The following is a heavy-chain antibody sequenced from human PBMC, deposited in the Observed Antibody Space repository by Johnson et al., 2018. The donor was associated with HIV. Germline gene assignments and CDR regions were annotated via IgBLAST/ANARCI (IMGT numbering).Heavy chain of an antibody. J-gene: IGHJ3*02. V-gene: IGHV3-49*04. CDR2: ISSKAYGGTT. CDR3: TGGRDLRAFDI. Sequence: QLVDSGRGFVQPGRSLRLSCAASRFTFDDYAMHWVRQAPGKGLEWVGFISSKAYGGTTEYAASVKDRFIISRDDSKNIAYLQMNSLKTEDTAVYYCTGGRDLRAFDIWGQGTMVTVSS. D-gene: IGHD2-21*02. CDR1: RFTFDDYA.